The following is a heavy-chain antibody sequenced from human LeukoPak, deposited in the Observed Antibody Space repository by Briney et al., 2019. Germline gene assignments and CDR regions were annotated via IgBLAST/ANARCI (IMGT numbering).Heavy chain of an antibody. CDR1: GFTFSSYG. CDR3: AKDGSGSPPYYFDY. J-gene: IGHJ4*02. CDR2: ISYDGSNK. V-gene: IGHV3-30*18. Sequence: GGSLRLSCVASGFTFSSYGMRWVRQAPGKGREWVAAISYDGSNKYYADSVKGRFTISRDNSKNTLYLQMNSLRAEDTAVYYCAKDGSGSPPYYFDYWGQGTLVTVSS. D-gene: IGHD1-26*01.